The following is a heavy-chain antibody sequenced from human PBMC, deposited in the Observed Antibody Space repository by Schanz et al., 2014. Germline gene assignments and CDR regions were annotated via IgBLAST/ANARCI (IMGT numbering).Heavy chain of an antibody. CDR1: GFTFSIHY. CDR3: ARVLRGVLPATLGDAFDI. CDR2: ISSSSTYI. J-gene: IGHJ3*02. Sequence: EVQLVESGGGLIQPGGSLRLSCVASGFTFSIHYMNWVRQAPGKGLEWVSSISSSSTYIYYTDSLKGRFTISRDNAKNSLYLQMNSLRAEDTAMYYCARVLRGVLPATLGDAFDIWGQGTMVTISS. D-gene: IGHD2-15*01. V-gene: IGHV3-21*01.